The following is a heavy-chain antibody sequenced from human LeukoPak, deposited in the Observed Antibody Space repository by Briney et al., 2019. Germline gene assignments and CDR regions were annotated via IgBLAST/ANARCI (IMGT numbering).Heavy chain of an antibody. CDR1: GFTFDNYA. Sequence: PGRSLRLSCAASGFTFDNYAMHWVRQAPGKGLEWVSGISWNSGSIGYADSVKGRFTISRDNAKNSLYLQMNSLRAEDTALYYCAKDMEWELTYYFDYWGQRTLVTVSS. V-gene: IGHV3-9*01. CDR3: AKDMEWELTYYFDY. CDR2: ISWNSGSI. J-gene: IGHJ4*02. D-gene: IGHD1-26*01.